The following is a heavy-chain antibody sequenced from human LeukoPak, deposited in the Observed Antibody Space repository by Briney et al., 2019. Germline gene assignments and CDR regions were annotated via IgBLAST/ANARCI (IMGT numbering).Heavy chain of an antibody. CDR1: GFTFDDYA. CDR3: AKAATSFGYYYYYYMDV. Sequence: GGSLRLSCAASGFTFDDYAMHWVRQAPGKGLEWVSLISWDGGSTYYADSVKGRFTISRDNSKNSLYLQMNSLRAEDTALYYCAKAATSFGYYYYYYMDVWGKRTTVTVSS. CDR2: ISWDGGST. J-gene: IGHJ6*03. V-gene: IGHV3-43D*03. D-gene: IGHD3-3*01.